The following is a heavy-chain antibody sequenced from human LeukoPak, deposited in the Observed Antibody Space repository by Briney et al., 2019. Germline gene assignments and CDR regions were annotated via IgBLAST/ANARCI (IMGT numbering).Heavy chain of an antibody. D-gene: IGHD6-6*01. Sequence: SETLSLTCTVSGGSISSYYWGWIRQPPGKGLEWIGSIYYSGSTYYNPSLKSRVTISVDTSKNQFSLKLSSVTAADTAVYYCARGTSSLPYYYYYYMDVWGKGTTVTVSS. CDR2: IYYSGST. V-gene: IGHV4-39*07. CDR3: ARGTSSLPYYYYYYMDV. J-gene: IGHJ6*03. CDR1: GGSISSYY.